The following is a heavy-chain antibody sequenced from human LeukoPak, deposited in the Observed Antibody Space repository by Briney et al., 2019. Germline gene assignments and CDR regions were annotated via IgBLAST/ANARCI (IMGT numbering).Heavy chain of an antibody. Sequence: GGSLRLSCAASGFTFSTSGRHWVRQAPGKGLEWVAFIRYDGRNKYYADSLKGRFTISRDNSKNTLYLQMNSLRAEDTAVYYCAKRSIANTVIDYWGQGTLVTVSS. D-gene: IGHD6-6*01. CDR2: IRYDGRNK. CDR3: AKRSIANTVIDY. CDR1: GFTFSTSG. V-gene: IGHV3-30*02. J-gene: IGHJ4*02.